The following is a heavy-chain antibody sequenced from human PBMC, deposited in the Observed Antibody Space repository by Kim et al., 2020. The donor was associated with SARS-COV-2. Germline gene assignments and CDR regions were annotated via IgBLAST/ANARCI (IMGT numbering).Heavy chain of an antibody. CDR2: IDPSDSYT. CDR1: GYSFTSYW. CDR3: ARKNIAAAGTIGMDV. J-gene: IGHJ6*02. V-gene: IGHV5-10-1*01. Sequence: GESLKISCKGSGYSFTSYWISWVRQMPGKGLEWMGRIDPSDSYTNYSPSFQGHVTISADKSISTAYLQWSSLKASDTAMYYCARKNIAAAGTIGMDVWGQGTTVTVSS. D-gene: IGHD6-13*01.